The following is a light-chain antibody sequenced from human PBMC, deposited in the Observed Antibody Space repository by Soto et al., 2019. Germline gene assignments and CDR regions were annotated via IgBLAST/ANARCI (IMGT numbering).Light chain of an antibody. V-gene: IGLV1-44*01. CDR3: AAWDDSLNGFVV. CDR2: SNN. CDR1: SSNIGSNT. J-gene: IGLJ2*01. Sequence: QSVLTQPPSASGTPGQRVTISCSGSSSNIGSNTVNWYQQLPGTAPKLLIYSNNQRPSGVPDRFSGSKSGTTASLAISGLHSEDEADYYCAAWDDSLNGFVVFGGGTQLTVL.